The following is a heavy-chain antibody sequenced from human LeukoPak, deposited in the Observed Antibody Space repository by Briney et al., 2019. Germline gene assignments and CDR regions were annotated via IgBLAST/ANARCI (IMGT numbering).Heavy chain of an antibody. D-gene: IGHD2-15*01. Sequence: SETLSLTCADYGGSFSGYYWSWIRRPPGKGLEWIGEINHSGSTNYNPSLKSRVTISVDTSKNQFSLKLSSVTAADTAVYYCARGRGGYCSGGSCYSGYYYYYGMDVWGKGTTVTVSS. CDR3: ARGRGGYCSGGSCYSGYYYYYGMDV. CDR2: INHSGST. J-gene: IGHJ6*04. V-gene: IGHV4-34*01. CDR1: GGSFSGYY.